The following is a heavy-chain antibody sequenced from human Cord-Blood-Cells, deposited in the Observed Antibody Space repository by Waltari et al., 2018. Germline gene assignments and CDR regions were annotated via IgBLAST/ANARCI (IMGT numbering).Heavy chain of an antibody. Sequence: QVQLQESGPGLVKPSETLSLTCTVSGGSIRSYYWSWIRQPPGKGLEWIGYIYYSGSTNYNPSLKSRVTISVDTSKNQFSLKLSSVTAADTAVYYCARGNNVGDYYYYYGMDVWGQGTTVTVSS. V-gene: IGHV4-59*01. D-gene: IGHD4-17*01. J-gene: IGHJ6*02. CDR1: GGSIRSYY. CDR2: IYYSGST. CDR3: ARGNNVGDYYYYYGMDV.